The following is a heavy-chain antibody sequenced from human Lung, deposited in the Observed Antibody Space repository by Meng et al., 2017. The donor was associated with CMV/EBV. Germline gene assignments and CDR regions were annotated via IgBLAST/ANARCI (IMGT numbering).Heavy chain of an antibody. D-gene: IGHD2-15*01. CDR3: AKRLPYYGMDV. J-gene: IGHJ6*01. CDR1: GFTFSTYA. Sequence: GGSXRLXCATSGFTFSTYAMNWVRQAPGKGLEWVSTINSGSRGTIFYANSVRGRFTISRDDSRNTLYLQMISLRAEDTAIYYCAKRLPYYGMDVWVQGTAVNGAS. CDR2: INSGSRGTI. V-gene: IGHV3-23*01.